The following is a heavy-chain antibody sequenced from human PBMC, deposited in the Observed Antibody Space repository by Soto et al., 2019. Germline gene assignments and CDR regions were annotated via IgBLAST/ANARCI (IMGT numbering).Heavy chain of an antibody. V-gene: IGHV4-59*01. CDR2: IYYSGST. CDR1: GGSIGSYY. J-gene: IGHJ6*02. CDR3: ARDGGFCYGMDV. D-gene: IGHD3-10*01. Sequence: QVQLQESGPGLVKPSETLSLTCTVSGGSIGSYYWNWIRQPPGKGLEWIGYIYYSGSTNYNPSLKSRATISVDTSKNQFSLKLSSVTAADTAVYYCARDGGFCYGMDVWGQGTTVTVSS.